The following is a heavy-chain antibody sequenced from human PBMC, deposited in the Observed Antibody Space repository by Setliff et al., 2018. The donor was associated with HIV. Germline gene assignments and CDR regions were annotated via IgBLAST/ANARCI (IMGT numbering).Heavy chain of an antibody. J-gene: IGHJ1*01. CDR1: GGSISSYY. CDR3: ARVPTSSWYVTTQRTKEYFYH. CDR2: FYYDGSE. V-gene: IGHV4-59*12. D-gene: IGHD6-13*01. Sequence: SETLSLTCTVSGGSISSYYWSWIRQPPGKGLEWIGYFYYDGSEFYTPSLKSRVSISRDTSKNQFSLKLSSVTAADTAVYYCARVPTSSWYVTTQRTKEYFYHWGQGTLVTVSS.